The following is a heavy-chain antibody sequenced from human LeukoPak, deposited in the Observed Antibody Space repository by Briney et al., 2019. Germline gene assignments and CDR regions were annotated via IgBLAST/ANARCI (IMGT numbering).Heavy chain of an antibody. CDR3: AREPNVDTAMDFGY. J-gene: IGHJ4*02. Sequence: ASVKVSCKASGGTFSSYAISWVRQAPGQGLEWMGGIIPIFGTANYAQKFQGRVTITADESTSTAYMELSSLRSEDTAVYYCAREPNVDTAMDFGYWGQGTLVTVSS. V-gene: IGHV1-69*13. CDR2: IIPIFGTA. D-gene: IGHD5-18*01. CDR1: GGTFSSYA.